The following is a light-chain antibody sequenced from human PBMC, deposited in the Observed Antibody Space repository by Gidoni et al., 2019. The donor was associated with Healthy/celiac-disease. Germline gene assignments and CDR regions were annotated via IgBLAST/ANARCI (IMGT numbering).Light chain of an antibody. CDR2: WAS. CDR1: QSVLYSSNNKNY. CDR3: QQYYSTPYT. V-gene: IGKV4-1*01. Sequence: DIVMTQSPDSLAVSLGERATINCKSSQSVLYSSNNKNYLAWYQQKPGQPPKLLIYWASTRDSGVPDRVSGSGSGTDFTLTISSLQAEDVAVYYCQQYYSTPYTFGQXTKLEIK. J-gene: IGKJ2*01.